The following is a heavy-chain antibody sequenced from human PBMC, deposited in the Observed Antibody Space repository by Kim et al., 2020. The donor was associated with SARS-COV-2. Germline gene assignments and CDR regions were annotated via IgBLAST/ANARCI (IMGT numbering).Heavy chain of an antibody. CDR2: IYYSGST. V-gene: IGHV4-31*03. CDR3: ARGKYYYDSSGADAFDI. D-gene: IGHD3-22*01. J-gene: IGHJ3*02. CDR1: GGSISSGGYY. Sequence: SETLSLTCTVSGGSISSGGYYWSWIRQHPGKGLEWIGYIYYSGSTYYNPSLKSRVTISVDTSKNQFSLKLSSVTAADTAVYYCARGKYYYDSSGADAFDIWGQGTMVTVSS.